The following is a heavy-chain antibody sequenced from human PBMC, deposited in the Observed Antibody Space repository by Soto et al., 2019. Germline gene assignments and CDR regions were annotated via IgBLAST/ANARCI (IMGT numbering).Heavy chain of an antibody. J-gene: IGHJ6*01. V-gene: IGHV4-34*01. CDR1: GGSFSGYY. Sequence: QVQLQQWGAGLLKPSETLSLTCAVNGGSFSGYYWTWIRQSPGKGLEWVGEINQSGSTKYNPSPKSRVTLSVDTSKNHFSLPLTSGTAADTAVYYCAGNGSYYDFWSGHYSGGGMDVWGQGTTVTVSS. CDR3: AGNGSYYDFWSGHYSGGGMDV. CDR2: INQSGST. D-gene: IGHD3-3*01.